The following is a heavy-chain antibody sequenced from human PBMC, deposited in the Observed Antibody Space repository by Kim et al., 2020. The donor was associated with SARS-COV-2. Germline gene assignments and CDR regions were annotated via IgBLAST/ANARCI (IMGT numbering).Heavy chain of an antibody. D-gene: IGHD5-12*01. V-gene: IGHV1-2*06. CDR1: GYTFTGYY. CDR3: ARAHEDSAYDYDFGY. CDR2: INPNSGGT. J-gene: IGHJ4*02. Sequence: ASVKVSCKASGYTFTGYYMHWVRQAPGQGLEWMGRINPNSGGTNYAQKFQVQGRVTMTRDTSISTAYMELSRLRSDDTAVYYCARAHEDSAYDYDFGYWGQGTLVTVSS.